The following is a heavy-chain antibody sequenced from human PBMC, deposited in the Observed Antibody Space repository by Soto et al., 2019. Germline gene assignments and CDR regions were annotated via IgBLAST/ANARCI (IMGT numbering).Heavy chain of an antibody. D-gene: IGHD4-17*01. V-gene: IGHV4-39*01. J-gene: IGHJ3*02. CDR2: IYYSGST. CDR3: AGPYGGNSLHAFDI. CDR1: GGSISSSSYY. Sequence: PSETLSLTCTVSGGSISSSSYYWGWIRQPPGKGLEWIGSIYYSGSTYYNPSLKSRVTISVDTSKNQFSLKLSSVTAADTAVYYCAGPYGGNSLHAFDIWGQGTMVTVSS.